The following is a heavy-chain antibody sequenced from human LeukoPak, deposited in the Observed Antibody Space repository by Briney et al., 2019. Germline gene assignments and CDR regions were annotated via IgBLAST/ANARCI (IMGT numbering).Heavy chain of an antibody. Sequence: SETLSLTCTVSGGSISSSSYYWGWIRQPPGKGLEWIGSIYYSGSTYYNPSLKSRVTISVDTSKNQFSLKLSSVTAADTAVYYCAREDGTTGTTAWFDPWGQGTLVTVSS. V-gene: IGHV4-39*07. CDR1: GGSISSSSYY. CDR3: AREDGTTGTTAWFDP. D-gene: IGHD1-1*01. CDR2: IYYSGST. J-gene: IGHJ5*02.